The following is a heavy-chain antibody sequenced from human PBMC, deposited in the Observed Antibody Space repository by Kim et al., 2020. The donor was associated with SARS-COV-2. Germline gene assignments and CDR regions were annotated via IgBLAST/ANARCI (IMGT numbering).Heavy chain of an antibody. Sequence: PSRKSRVTISVDTAKNQFSLKLSSVTAADTAVYYCARAGDCSSTSCHFDPWGQGTLVTVSS. V-gene: IGHV4-39*01. J-gene: IGHJ5*02. CDR3: ARAGDCSSTSCHFDP. D-gene: IGHD2-2*01.